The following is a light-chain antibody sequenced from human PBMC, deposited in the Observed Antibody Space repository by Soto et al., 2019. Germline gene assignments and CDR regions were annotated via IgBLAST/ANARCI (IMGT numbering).Light chain of an antibody. Sequence: AIQLTQSPSSLSASVGDRVTITCRASQGISNALAWYHQKPGKAPKLLIYDASSLDSGVPSRFSGSGSGTDFTLPISSLQPEDFATCYCHQFNSFPLTFGGGTKVEIK. J-gene: IGKJ4*02. CDR2: DAS. CDR1: QGISNA. CDR3: HQFNSFPLT. V-gene: IGKV1-13*02.